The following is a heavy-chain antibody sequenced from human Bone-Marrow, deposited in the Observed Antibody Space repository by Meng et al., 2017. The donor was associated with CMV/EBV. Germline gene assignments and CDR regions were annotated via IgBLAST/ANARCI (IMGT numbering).Heavy chain of an antibody. D-gene: IGHD3-3*01. CDR3: ARTIFGVVITSVYYYYGMDV. V-gene: IGHV4-34*01. CDR1: SGSFSGYY. J-gene: IGHJ6*02. Sequence: SETLSLTCAIYSGSFSGYYWSWIRQPPGKGLEWIGEINHSGSTNYNPSLKSRVTISVDTSKNQFSLKLSSVTAADTAVYYCARTIFGVVITSVYYYYGMDVWGQGTTVTVSS. CDR2: INHSGST.